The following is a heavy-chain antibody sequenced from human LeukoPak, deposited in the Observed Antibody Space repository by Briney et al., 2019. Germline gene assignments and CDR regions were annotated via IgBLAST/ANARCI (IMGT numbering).Heavy chain of an antibody. J-gene: IGHJ4*02. Sequence: GGSLRLSCAASGFSVSSNYMSWVRQAPGKGLEWVSVIFSGGSTYYADSVKGRFTISRDNSKNTLYLQMNSLRAEDTAVYYCARDFSGALWFGEPRGQGTLVTVSS. CDR3: ARDFSGALWFGEP. CDR2: IFSGGST. D-gene: IGHD3-10*01. CDR1: GFSVSSNY. V-gene: IGHV3-53*01.